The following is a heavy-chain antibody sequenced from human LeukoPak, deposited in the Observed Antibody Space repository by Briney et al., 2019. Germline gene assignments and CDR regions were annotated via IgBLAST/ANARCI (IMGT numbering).Heavy chain of an antibody. Sequence: EASVKVSCKASGGTFSSYAISWVRQAPGQGLEWMGRIIPILGIANYAQKFQGRVTITADKSTSTAYMELSSLRSEDTALYYCAKDWYSSGWYGYWGQGTLVTVSS. CDR1: GGTFSSYA. D-gene: IGHD6-19*01. V-gene: IGHV1-69*04. CDR2: IIPILGIA. J-gene: IGHJ4*02. CDR3: AKDWYSSGWYGY.